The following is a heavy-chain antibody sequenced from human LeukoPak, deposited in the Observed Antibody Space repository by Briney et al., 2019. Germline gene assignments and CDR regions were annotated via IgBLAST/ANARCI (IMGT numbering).Heavy chain of an antibody. CDR2: IYSNGHI. CDR3: AGRHYGSGNIDS. Sequence: SETLSLTCSVSSDSISSSSYLWVWVRQPPGKGLEWIGDIYSNGHISYNPSLKSRAAISVDTSKNQFSLNLSSVTAADTAVYYCAGRHYGSGNIDSWGQGTLVTVSS. V-gene: IGHV4-39*01. CDR1: SDSISSSSYL. D-gene: IGHD3-10*01. J-gene: IGHJ4*02.